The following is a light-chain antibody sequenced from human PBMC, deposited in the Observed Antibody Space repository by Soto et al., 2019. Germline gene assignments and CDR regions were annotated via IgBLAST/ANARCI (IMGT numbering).Light chain of an antibody. CDR2: KAS. CDR3: QQYNSPWT. Sequence: DIQMTQSPSTLSASVGDRVTITCRASQSISSWLAWYQQKPGKAPKLLIYKASSLESGVPSRFSGSGSGTEFTLTISSLQPDDFATYYCQQYNSPWTFGQGTKFEIK. J-gene: IGKJ1*01. CDR1: QSISSW. V-gene: IGKV1-5*03.